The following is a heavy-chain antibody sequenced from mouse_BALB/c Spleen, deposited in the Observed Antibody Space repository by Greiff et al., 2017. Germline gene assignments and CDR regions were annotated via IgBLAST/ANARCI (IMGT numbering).Heavy chain of an antibody. Sequence: VQLVESGPGLVAPSQSLSITCTVSGFSLTGNGVNWVRQPPGKGLEWLGMIWGDGSTDYNSALKSRLSISKDNSKSQVFLKMNSLQTDDTARYYCARDQGYRYEEGVSYWYFDVWGAGTTVTVSS. CDR3: ARDQGYRYEEGVSYWYFDV. J-gene: IGHJ1*01. D-gene: IGHD2-14*01. CDR1: GFSLTGNG. CDR2: IWGDGST. V-gene: IGHV2-6-7*01.